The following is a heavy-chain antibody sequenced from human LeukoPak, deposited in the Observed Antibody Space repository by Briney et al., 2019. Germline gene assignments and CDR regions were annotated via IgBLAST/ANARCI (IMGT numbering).Heavy chain of an antibody. D-gene: IGHD3-10*01. CDR1: GFTFCSFA. CDR2: ISYDGSNK. J-gene: IGHJ4*02. CDR3: ARDYSGAMVRGVIIGGFDY. Sequence: GGSVTLSCAACGFTFCSFAMLWVRQSPGEGLVWVAVISYDGSNKYYADSVKGRFTISRDNSKNTLYLQMNSLRAEDTAVYYCARDYSGAMVRGVIIGGFDYWGQGTLVTVSS. V-gene: IGHV3-30*04.